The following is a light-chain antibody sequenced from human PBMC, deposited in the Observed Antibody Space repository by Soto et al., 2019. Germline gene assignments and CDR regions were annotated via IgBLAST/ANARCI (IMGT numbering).Light chain of an antibody. Sequence: EIVMTQSPATLSVSPGERGTLSCRASQNINSNLAWYQQKPGQAPRLLVYGASTGATGVPARFSGSGSGTDCTLTISSLQSEEFAVYYCQQYNSSPLAFGPGTKVDVK. V-gene: IGKV3-15*01. J-gene: IGKJ3*01. CDR1: QNINSN. CDR2: GAS. CDR3: QQYNSSPLA.